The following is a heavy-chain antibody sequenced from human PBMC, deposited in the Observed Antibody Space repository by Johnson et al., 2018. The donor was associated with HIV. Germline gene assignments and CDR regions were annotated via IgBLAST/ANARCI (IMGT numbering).Heavy chain of an antibody. CDR1: GFTFSSYG. D-gene: IGHD3-10*01. CDR3: AKKTVPLLNDAFDI. J-gene: IGHJ3*02. CDR2: IRYDGSNK. V-gene: IGHV3-30*02. Sequence: VQLVESGGGVVQPGGSLRLSCAASGFTFSSYGMHWVRQAPGKGLEWVAFIRYDGSNKYYADSVKGRFTISRDNSKNTLYLQMNSLRAEDTAVYYCAKKTVPLLNDAFDIWGQGTMVTVSS.